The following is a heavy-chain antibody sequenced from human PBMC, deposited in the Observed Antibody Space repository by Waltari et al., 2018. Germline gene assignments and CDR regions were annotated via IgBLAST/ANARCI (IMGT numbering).Heavy chain of an antibody. V-gene: IGHV7-4-1*02. CDR3: AREVVPAATIVVNWFDP. CDR1: GYTFTNYA. D-gene: IGHD2-2*01. CDR2: INTNTGNP. J-gene: IGHJ5*02. Sequence: QVQLVQSGSELKKPGASVKVYCKASGYTFTNYAINWLRQAPGQGLELMGWINTNTGNPTYVQGFTGRFVFSLDTSVSTAYLQINSLKADDTAVYYCAREVVPAATIVVNWFDPWGQGTLVTVSS.